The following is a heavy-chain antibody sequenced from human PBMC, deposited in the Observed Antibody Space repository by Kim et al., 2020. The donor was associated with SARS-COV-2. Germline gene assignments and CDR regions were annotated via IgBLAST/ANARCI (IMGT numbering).Heavy chain of an antibody. CDR2: ISSNGGST. Sequence: GGSLRLSCSASGFTFSSYAMHWVRQAPGKGLEYVSAISSNGGSTYYADSVKGRFTISRDNSKNTLYLQMSSLRAEDTAVYYCVKPNYYDSSGYSFDYWGQGTLVTVSS. CDR3: VKPNYYDSSGYSFDY. CDR1: GFTFSSYA. V-gene: IGHV3-64D*06. D-gene: IGHD3-22*01. J-gene: IGHJ4*02.